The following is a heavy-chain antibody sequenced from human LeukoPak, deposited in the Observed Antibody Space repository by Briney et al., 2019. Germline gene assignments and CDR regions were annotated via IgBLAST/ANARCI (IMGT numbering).Heavy chain of an antibody. CDR2: IYTSGST. J-gene: IGHJ5*02. D-gene: IGHD6-13*01. CDR1: GGSISSGSYY. CDR3: ARGALPGYSSSWWEYNWFDP. Sequence: SQTLSRTCTVSGGSISSGSYYWSWIRQPAGKGLEWIGRIYTSGSTNYNPSLKSRATISVDTSKNQFSLKLSSVTAADTAVYYCARGALPGYSSSWWEYNWFDPWGQGTLVTVSS. V-gene: IGHV4-61*02.